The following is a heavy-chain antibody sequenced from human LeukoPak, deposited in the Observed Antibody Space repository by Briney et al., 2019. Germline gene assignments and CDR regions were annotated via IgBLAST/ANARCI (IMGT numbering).Heavy chain of an antibody. CDR1: GGTFSSYA. Sequence: ASVKVSCKASGGTFSSYAISWVRQAPGQGLEWMGRIIPILGIANYAQKFQGRVTITADKSTSTAYMELSSLRSEDTAVYYCARDVYYYDSSGYYSFDYWGQGTLVTVSS. V-gene: IGHV1-69*04. J-gene: IGHJ4*02. CDR2: IIPILGIA. CDR3: ARDVYYYDSSGYYSFDY. D-gene: IGHD3-22*01.